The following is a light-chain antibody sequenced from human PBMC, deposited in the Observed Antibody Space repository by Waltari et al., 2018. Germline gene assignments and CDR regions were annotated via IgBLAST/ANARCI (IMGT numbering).Light chain of an antibody. CDR3: GAWDDGVKEWV. CDR2: STT. Sequence: QSVLTQPPSASGTPGRRVTISCSGTIYNIGINAVNWYQQLPGSAPKLFIFSTTRRPSGVPDRFSAAKSGTSASLAISGLQAADEADYYCGAWDDGVKEWVFGGGTKLTVL. V-gene: IGLV1-44*01. CDR1: IYNIGINA. J-gene: IGLJ3*02.